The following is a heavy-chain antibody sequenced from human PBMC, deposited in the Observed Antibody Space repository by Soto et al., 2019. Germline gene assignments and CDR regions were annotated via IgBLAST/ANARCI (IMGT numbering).Heavy chain of an antibody. Sequence: GGSLRLSCATSGFTFSPYTMSWGRQAPGKGLEWVSYISSSGSTTHYADSVKGRFIISRDNAKNALYLQMNSLRVDDTAVYYCGLGLSLDYWGLGTLVTVSS. CDR1: GFTFSPYT. D-gene: IGHD2-15*01. CDR2: ISSSGSTT. CDR3: GLGLSLDY. V-gene: IGHV3-11*01. J-gene: IGHJ4*02.